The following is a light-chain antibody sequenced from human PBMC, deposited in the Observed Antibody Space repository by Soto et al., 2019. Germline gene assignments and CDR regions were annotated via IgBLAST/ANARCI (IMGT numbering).Light chain of an antibody. CDR2: EGS. Sequence: QSVLTQPASVSGSPGQSITISCTGTSSDVGSYNLVSWYQQHPGKAPKLMIYEGSKRPSGVSNRFSGSKSGNTASLTISGLPAEDEADYYCCSYAGSSTVLFGGGTKLTVL. CDR1: SSDVGSYNL. V-gene: IGLV2-23*01. CDR3: CSYAGSSTVL. J-gene: IGLJ2*01.